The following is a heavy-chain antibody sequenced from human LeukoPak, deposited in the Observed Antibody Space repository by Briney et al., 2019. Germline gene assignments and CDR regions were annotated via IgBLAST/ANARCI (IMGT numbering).Heavy chain of an antibody. Sequence: ASVKVSCKASGGAFSSYAISWVRQAPGQGLEWMGGIIPIFGTANYAQKFQGRVTITADESTSTAYMELSSLRSEDTAVYYCARDPTYGSGGYWGQGTLVTVSS. V-gene: IGHV1-69*13. CDR2: IIPIFGTA. CDR1: GGAFSSYA. D-gene: IGHD3-10*01. CDR3: ARDPTYGSGGY. J-gene: IGHJ4*02.